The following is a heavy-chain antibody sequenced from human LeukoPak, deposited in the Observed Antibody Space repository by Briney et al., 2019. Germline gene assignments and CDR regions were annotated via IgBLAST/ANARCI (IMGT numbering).Heavy chain of an antibody. CDR1: GFTFSSHW. V-gene: IGHV3-7*01. J-gene: IGHJ5*02. D-gene: IGHD6-25*01. CDR3: ARERHTFDP. Sequence: AGGSLRLSCAVSGFTFSSHWMSWVRQAPGKGLEWVANINQDGSQRYYVDSAKGRFTISRDNAKNSLYLQMDSLRVEDTAVYYCARERHTFDPWGQGTLVTVSS. CDR2: INQDGSQR.